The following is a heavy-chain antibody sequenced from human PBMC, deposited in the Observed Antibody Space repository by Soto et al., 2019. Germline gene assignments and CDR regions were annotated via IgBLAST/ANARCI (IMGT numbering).Heavy chain of an antibody. CDR3: ARVRGYGDYEVFDY. Sequence: GGSLRLSCAASGFTFSSYSMNWVRQAPGKGLEWVSYISSSSSTIYYADSVKGRFTISRDNAKNSLYLQMNSLRDEDTAVYYCARVRGYGDYEVFDYWGQGTLVTVSS. D-gene: IGHD4-17*01. V-gene: IGHV3-48*02. CDR1: GFTFSSYS. J-gene: IGHJ4*02. CDR2: ISSSSSTI.